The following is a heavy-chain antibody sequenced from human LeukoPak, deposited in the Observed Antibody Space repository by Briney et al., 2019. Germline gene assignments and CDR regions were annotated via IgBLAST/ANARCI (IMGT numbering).Heavy chain of an antibody. CDR3: AKDTADSGWYDRENY. D-gene: IGHD6-19*01. CDR1: GFGFSSYT. Sequence: GGSLRLSCAASGFGFSSYTMNWVRQAPGKGLEWVSSISGSISSKLYAESVKGRFTISRYNAKNSLYLQMNSLRAEDTAVYYCAKDTADSGWYDRENYRGQGTLVTVSS. V-gene: IGHV3-21*04. J-gene: IGHJ4*02. CDR2: ISGSISSK.